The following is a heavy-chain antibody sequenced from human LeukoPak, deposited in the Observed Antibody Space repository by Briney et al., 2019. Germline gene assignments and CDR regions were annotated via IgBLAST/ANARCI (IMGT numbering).Heavy chain of an antibody. Sequence: ASVKVSCKASGYTFTTYGISWVRQAPGQGLEWMGWISAYKGNTNYAQKLQGRVTMTTETSTSTAYMELRSLRSDDTAVYYCARQHSSGYSSPHYYYGMDVWGQGTTVTVSS. J-gene: IGHJ6*02. V-gene: IGHV1-18*01. D-gene: IGHD3-22*01. CDR2: ISAYKGNT. CDR1: GYTFTTYG. CDR3: ARQHSSGYSSPHYYYGMDV.